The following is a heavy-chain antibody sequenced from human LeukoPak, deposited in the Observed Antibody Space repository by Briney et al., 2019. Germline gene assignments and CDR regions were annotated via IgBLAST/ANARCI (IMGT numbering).Heavy chain of an antibody. CDR1: GGSITTTNW. CDR2: VHLDGRT. CDR3: AREGGFYRPLDY. V-gene: IGHV4-4*02. J-gene: IGHJ4*02. Sequence: SGTLSLTCGVSGGSITTTNWWTWVRQPPGKGLEWIGEVHLDGRTNYNPSLESRLTISVDLSENHISLRLTSVTAAGTAVYYCAREGGFYRPLDYSGQGTLVTVSS. D-gene: IGHD3-3*01.